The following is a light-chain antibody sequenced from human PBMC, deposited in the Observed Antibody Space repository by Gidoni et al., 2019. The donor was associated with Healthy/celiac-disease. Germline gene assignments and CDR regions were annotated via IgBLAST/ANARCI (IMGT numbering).Light chain of an antibody. CDR1: QRVRSY. J-gene: IGKJ4*01. CDR3: QQRSNWPPALT. CDR2: DAS. Sequence: VLTQSPSTPALSPWERAILSCRASQRVRSYFAWYQQKTGQAPRLLISDASNRATGITARLSGSGSGTDFTLTIISLEHEDFAVYYCQQRSNWPPALTFGGGTKVEIK. V-gene: IGKV3-11*01.